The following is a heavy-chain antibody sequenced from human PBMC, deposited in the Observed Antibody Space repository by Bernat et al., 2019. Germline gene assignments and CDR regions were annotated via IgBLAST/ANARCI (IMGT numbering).Heavy chain of an antibody. CDR1: GFTFSTYA. J-gene: IGHJ4*02. CDR2: ISYDGINK. V-gene: IGHV3-30*18. Sequence: QVQLVESGGGVVQPGRSLRLSCAASGFTFSTYAIHWVRQAPGKGLKWVAVISYDGINKYYAESVKARFTISRDNSNNTVYLKMNSLRPEDTAVYYCAKGSGRSSSSGGIDYWGQGTLVTVSS. D-gene: IGHD6-6*01. CDR3: AKGSGRSSSSGGIDY.